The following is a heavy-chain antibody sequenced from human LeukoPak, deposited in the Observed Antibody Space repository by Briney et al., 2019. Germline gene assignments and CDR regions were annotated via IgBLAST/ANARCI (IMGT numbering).Heavy chain of an antibody. CDR1: GFTFSSYW. CDR2: NKTDGSSI. V-gene: IGHV3-74*01. J-gene: IGHJ4*02. CDR3: ARAGYHNGLDY. D-gene: IGHD2-8*01. Sequence: GGSLRLSCTASGFTFSSYWMHWVRQAPGKGLVWVSHNKTDGSSISYADSVKGRFTISRDNAKNTLYLQMNSLRAEDTAVYYCARAGYHNGLDYWGQGTLVTASP.